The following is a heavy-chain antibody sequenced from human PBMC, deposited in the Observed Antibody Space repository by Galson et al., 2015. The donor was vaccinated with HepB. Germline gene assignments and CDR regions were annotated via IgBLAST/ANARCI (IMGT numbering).Heavy chain of an antibody. CDR1: GEAFSGFY. J-gene: IGHJ4*02. Sequence: LSLTCAVPGEAFSGFYWSWIRQPPGMGLEWVGEINRSGSANYNPSLKSRVTISVDTSKSQFYLKMTSLTAADTAVYYCARNGFDLWGQGTLVTVSS. V-gene: IGHV4-34*01. CDR2: INRSGSA. CDR3: ARNGFDL. D-gene: IGHD2-8*01.